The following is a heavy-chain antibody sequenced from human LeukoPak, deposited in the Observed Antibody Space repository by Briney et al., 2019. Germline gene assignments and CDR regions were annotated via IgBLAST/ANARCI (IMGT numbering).Heavy chain of an antibody. D-gene: IGHD4-17*01. V-gene: IGHV1-69*04. J-gene: IGHJ4*02. CDR1: GGNFNPYA. CDR3: ARDRTTSVT. CDR2: IIPLLDKP. Sequence: ASVKVSCKASGGNFNPYAITWVRQAPGQGLEWMGRIIPLLDKPNHAHQFQGRVTITADKSTSTAYMELNSLRSEDTAMYYCARDRTTSVTWGQGTLVTVSS.